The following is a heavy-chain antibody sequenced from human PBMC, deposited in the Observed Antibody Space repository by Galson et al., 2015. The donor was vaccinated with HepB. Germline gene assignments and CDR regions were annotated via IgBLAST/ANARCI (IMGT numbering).Heavy chain of an antibody. J-gene: IGHJ6*03. CDR2: IKSKTDGGTT. D-gene: IGHD3-3*01. CDR3: TTERFLEWWDDYYYMDV. V-gene: IGHV3-15*07. Sequence: SLRLSCAASGFTFSNAWMNWVRQAPGKGLEWVGRIKSKTDGGTTDYAAPVKGRFTISRDDSKNTLYLQMNSLKTEDTAVYYCTTERFLEWWDDYYYMDVWGKGTTVTVSS. CDR1: GFTFSNAW.